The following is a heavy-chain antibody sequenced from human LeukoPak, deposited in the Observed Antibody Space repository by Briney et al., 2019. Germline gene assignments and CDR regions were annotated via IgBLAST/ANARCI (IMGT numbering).Heavy chain of an antibody. CDR2: ISGSGGST. V-gene: IGHV3-23*01. J-gene: IGHJ4*02. Sequence: GGSLRLSCAASSFTFTSYAMSWVRQAPGKGLEWVSGISGSGGSTYYADSVKGRFTISRDNSKNTLYLQMNSLTDEDTAVYYCAKKWGVGTTTLDYFDYWGQGTLVTVSS. CDR1: SFTFTSYA. CDR3: AKKWGVGTTTLDYFDY. D-gene: IGHD1-26*01.